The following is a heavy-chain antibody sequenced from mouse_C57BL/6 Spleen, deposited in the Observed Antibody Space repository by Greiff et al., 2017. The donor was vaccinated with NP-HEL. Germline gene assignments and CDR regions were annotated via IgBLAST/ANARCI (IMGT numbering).Heavy chain of an antibody. D-gene: IGHD4-1*01. CDR2: IYPGDGDT. J-gene: IGHJ4*01. Sequence: QVQLQQSGAELVKPGASVRISCKASGYAFSSYWMNWVKQRPGKGLEWIGQIYPGDGDTNYNGKFKGKATLTADKSSSTAYMQLSSLTSEDSAVYFCARELGGYAMDYWGQGTSVTVSS. CDR3: ARELGGYAMDY. V-gene: IGHV1-80*01. CDR1: GYAFSSYW.